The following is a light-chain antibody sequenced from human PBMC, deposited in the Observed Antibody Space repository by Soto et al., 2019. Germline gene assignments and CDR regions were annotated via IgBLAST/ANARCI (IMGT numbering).Light chain of an antibody. CDR1: QSISSW. Sequence: IQMTQSPSTLAASVGDRVTITCRASQSISSWLAWYQQKAGKAPKLLIYKASSLESGVPSRFSGSGSGTEFTLTISSLQPDDFATYYCQQYNSYLWTFGQGTKVEIK. CDR3: QQYNSYLWT. J-gene: IGKJ1*01. V-gene: IGKV1-5*03. CDR2: KAS.